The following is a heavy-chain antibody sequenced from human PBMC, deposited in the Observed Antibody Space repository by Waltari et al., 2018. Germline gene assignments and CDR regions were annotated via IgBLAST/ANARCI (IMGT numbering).Heavy chain of an antibody. Sequence: EVQLVESGGGLVQPGGSLRLPRAASGFTFSSYGMSWVRQAPGKGLEWMGSIRQDIGIEYYVDKVKGRVTISRDKAKSTLYLEMSSLRAEDTAVYYCARDGGHQLERVYWGQGTLVTVSS. J-gene: IGHJ4*02. CDR2: IRQDIGIE. D-gene: IGHD1-1*01. CDR1: GFTFSSYG. CDR3: ARDGGHQLERVY. V-gene: IGHV3-7*01.